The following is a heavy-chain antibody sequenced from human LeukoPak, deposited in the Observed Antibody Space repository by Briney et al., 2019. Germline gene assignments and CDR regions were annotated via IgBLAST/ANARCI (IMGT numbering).Heavy chain of an antibody. Sequence: GGSLRLSCAASGFTFSSYAMSWVRQAPGKGLEWVSSISSSGGYIFDADSVKGRFTISRDNAKNSLYLQMNSLRAEDTAVYYCARDSSAYYTFDIWGQGTMVTVSS. CDR2: ISSSGGYI. CDR1: GFTFSSYA. V-gene: IGHV3-21*01. J-gene: IGHJ3*02. D-gene: IGHD3-22*01. CDR3: ARDSSAYYTFDI.